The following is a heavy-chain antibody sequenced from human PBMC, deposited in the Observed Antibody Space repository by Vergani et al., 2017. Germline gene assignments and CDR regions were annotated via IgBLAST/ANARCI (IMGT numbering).Heavy chain of an antibody. CDR3: APMKPYYCDSSGYYFDP. CDR1: GFSLNSLGTSGVG. V-gene: IGHV2-5*01. CDR2: IYWNGDQ. Sequence: QITLKESGPALVKPTQTLTLTCTFSGFSLNSLGTSGVGVGWIRQPPGRALEWLAVIYWNGDQRYSPSLMSRLTMTKDPSKNQVILTMTNMDPVDTATYYCAPMKPYYCDSSGYYFDPWGQGTLVTVSS. D-gene: IGHD3-22*01. J-gene: IGHJ5*02.